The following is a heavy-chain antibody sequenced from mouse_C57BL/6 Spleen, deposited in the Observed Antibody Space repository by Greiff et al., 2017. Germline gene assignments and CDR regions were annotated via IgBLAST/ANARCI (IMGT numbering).Heavy chain of an antibody. CDR1: GYTFTDYY. J-gene: IGHJ2*01. CDR2: IYPGSGNT. V-gene: IGHV1-76*01. D-gene: IGHD2-4*01. CDR3: AREGLRRGEFDY. Sequence: VQLQQSGAELVRPGASVKLSCKASGYTFTDYYINWVKQRPGQGLEWIARIYPGSGNTYYNEKFKGKATLTAEKSSSTAYMQLSSLTSEDSAVYFCAREGLRRGEFDYWGQGTTLTVSS.